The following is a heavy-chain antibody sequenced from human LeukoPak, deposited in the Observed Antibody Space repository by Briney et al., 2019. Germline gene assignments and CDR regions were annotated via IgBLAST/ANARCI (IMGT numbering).Heavy chain of an antibody. CDR3: AIYDGSGSYFDY. CDR2: ISTSSSTI. J-gene: IGHJ4*02. V-gene: IGHV3-48*01. Sequence: PGGSLRLSCAAPGFTFSSYSMNWVRQAPGKGLEWASYISTSSSTIYYADSVKGRFTISRDNAKNSLCLQMNSLRAEDTAVYYCAIYDGSGSYFDYWGQGTLVTVSS. CDR1: GFTFSSYS. D-gene: IGHD3-22*01.